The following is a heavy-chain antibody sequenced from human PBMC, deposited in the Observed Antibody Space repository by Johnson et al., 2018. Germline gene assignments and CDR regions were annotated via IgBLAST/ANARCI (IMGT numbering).Heavy chain of an antibody. V-gene: IGHV3-23*04. D-gene: IGHD3-10*01. CDR3: AKVFGVKRYDAFDV. Sequence: VQLVESGGGLVQPGGSLRLSCAASGFTFSSYSMSWVRQAPGKGLEGFTAISGDGGITKYADSVKGRFTISRDNSKNTLCLQMNSLVGEDTAVYYCAKVFGVKRYDAFDVWGQGTMVTVSS. CDR1: GFTFSSYS. J-gene: IGHJ3*01. CDR2: ISGDGGIT.